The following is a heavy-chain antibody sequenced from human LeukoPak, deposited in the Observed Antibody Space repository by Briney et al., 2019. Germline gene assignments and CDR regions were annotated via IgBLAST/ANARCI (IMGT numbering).Heavy chain of an antibody. V-gene: IGHV3-30-3*01. J-gene: IGHJ4*02. Sequence: GRSLRLSCAASGFTFSSYGIHWVRQAPGKGLEWVTVISYDESKKYYADSVKGRFTISRDNSKNTVYLQMNSLRAEDTAVYYCANTYYAFWSGSFWGQGTLVTVSS. CDR2: ISYDESKK. CDR3: ANTYYAFWSGSF. CDR1: GFTFSSYG. D-gene: IGHD3-3*01.